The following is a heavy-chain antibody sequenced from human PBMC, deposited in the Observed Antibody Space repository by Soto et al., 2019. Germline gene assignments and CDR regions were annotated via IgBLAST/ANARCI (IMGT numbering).Heavy chain of an antibody. J-gene: IGHJ4*02. CDR1: GGSFSGYY. D-gene: IGHD5-18*01. V-gene: IGHV4-34*01. Sequence: SETLSLTCAVYGGSFSGYYWSWIRQPPGKGLEWIGEINHSGSTNYNPSLKSRVTIPVDTSKNQFSLKLSSVTAADTAVYYCARGKTWIQLWSLDYWGQGTLVT. CDR3: ARGKTWIQLWSLDY. CDR2: INHSGST.